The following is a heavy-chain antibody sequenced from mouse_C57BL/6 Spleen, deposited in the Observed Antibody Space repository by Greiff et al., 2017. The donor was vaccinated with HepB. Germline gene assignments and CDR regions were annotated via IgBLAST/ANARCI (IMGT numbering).Heavy chain of an antibody. CDR3: ARHYDGYYEGAMDY. D-gene: IGHD2-3*01. Sequence: EVKLMESGGGLVQPGGSLKLSCAASGFTFSDYGMAWVRQAPRKGPEWVAFISNLAYSIYYADTVTGRFTISRENAKNTLYLEMSSLRSEDTAMYYCARHYDGYYEGAMDYWGQGTSVTVSS. J-gene: IGHJ4*01. V-gene: IGHV5-15*01. CDR1: GFTFSDYG. CDR2: ISNLAYSI.